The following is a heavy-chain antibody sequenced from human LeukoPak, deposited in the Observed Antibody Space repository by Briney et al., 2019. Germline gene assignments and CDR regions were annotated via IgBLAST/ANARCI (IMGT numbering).Heavy chain of an antibody. V-gene: IGHV3-7*03. CDR3: ARSSYSSSSSV. D-gene: IGHD6-6*01. CDR2: IKPDGSEK. CDR1: GFTFNNNW. Sequence: PGGSLRLSCVVSGFTFNNNWMTWVRQSPGKGLEWVATIKPDGSEKYYVDSVRGRFTISRDNARNSVFLQMNSLGAEDTALYYCARSSYSSSSSVWGQGTMVTVSS. J-gene: IGHJ3*01.